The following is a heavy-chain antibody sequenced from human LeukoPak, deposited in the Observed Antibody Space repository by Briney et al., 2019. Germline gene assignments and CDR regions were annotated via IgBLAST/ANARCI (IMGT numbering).Heavy chain of an antibody. CDR3: ARASAYYDFWSGTPEGYYFAY. V-gene: IGHV4-34*01. J-gene: IGHJ4*02. CDR1: GGSFSGYY. D-gene: IGHD3-3*01. CDR2: INHRGST. Sequence: SETLSLTCAVYGGSFSGYYWSWIRQPPGKGLEWIREINHRGSTNYNPSLKSRVTISVDTSKNQFSLKLSSVTAADTAVYYCARASAYYDFWSGTPEGYYFAYWGQGTLVTVSS.